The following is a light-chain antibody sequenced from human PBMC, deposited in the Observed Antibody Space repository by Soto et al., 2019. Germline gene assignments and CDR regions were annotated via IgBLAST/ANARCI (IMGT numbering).Light chain of an antibody. J-gene: IGKJ1*01. Sequence: DIVMTQSPLSLPVTPGEPASISCRSSQSLLHSNGYNYLDWYLQKPGQSPQLLIYLGSDRASGVPDRFSGSESGTDFTLKISRVEAEDVGIYYCMQGLQTRTFGQWTRVEIK. CDR2: LGS. V-gene: IGKV2-28*01. CDR3: MQGLQTRT. CDR1: QSLLHSNGYNY.